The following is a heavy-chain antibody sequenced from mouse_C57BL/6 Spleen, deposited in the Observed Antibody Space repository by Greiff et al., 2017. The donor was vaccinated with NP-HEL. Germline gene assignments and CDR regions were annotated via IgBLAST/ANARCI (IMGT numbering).Heavy chain of an antibody. CDR1: GYSFTGYY. J-gene: IGHJ3*01. V-gene: IGHV1-42*01. Sequence: VQLQQSGAELVKPGASVKISCKASGYSFTGYYMNWVKQSPEKSLEWIGEINPGAGGTTYNQKFKAKATLTADKSSSTAYMQLKSLTSEDSEVYYCAKEGYYSYFADWGKGTPVTVSA. CDR3: AKEGYYSYFAD. D-gene: IGHD2-12*01. CDR2: INPGAGGT.